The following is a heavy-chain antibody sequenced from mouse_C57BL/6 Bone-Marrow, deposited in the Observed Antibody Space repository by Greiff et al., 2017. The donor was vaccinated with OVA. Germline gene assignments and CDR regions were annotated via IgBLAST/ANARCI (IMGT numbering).Heavy chain of an antibody. Sequence: VQLQQSVAELVKPGASVKLSCTASGFNIKDYYMHWVKQRTEQGLEWIGRIDPAAGDPKSAPQFHGKATITADKSSTTAYLQLSSLTSEDTAVYYWARSHYYGISYGFAYWGQGTLVTVSA. J-gene: IGHJ3*01. CDR2: IDPAAGDP. CDR1: GFNIKDYY. D-gene: IGHD1-1*01. CDR3: ARSHYYGISYGFAY. V-gene: IGHV14-2*01.